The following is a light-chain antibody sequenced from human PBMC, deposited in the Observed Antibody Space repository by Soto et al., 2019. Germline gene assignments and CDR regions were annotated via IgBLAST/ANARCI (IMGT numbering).Light chain of an antibody. CDR3: QHYNHWLWT. Sequence: EIVLTQSPGTLSFSPGERSTLSCRATQTVFSNYIGWYQQKPGQAPRRLIFGASIRATGIPDRFSGSGSGTDFTLTISSLQSEDSAVYYCQHYNHWLWTFGQGTKVDIK. J-gene: IGKJ1*01. V-gene: IGKV3-20*01. CDR2: GAS. CDR1: QTVFSNY.